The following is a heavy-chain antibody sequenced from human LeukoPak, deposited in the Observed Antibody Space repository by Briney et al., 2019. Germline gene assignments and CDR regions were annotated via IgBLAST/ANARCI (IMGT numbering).Heavy chain of an antibody. CDR1: GFNVNTNY. CDR2: IKAGGSP. J-gene: IGHJ4*02. Sequence: GGSLRLSCAASGFNVNTNYMTWVRQVPGKGLDWVSVIKAGGSPSYADSVKGRFTLSRDIYKNTVFLEMNSLRVDDTAVYYCVRGGIVGGTGGDCWGQGTLVTVSS. CDR3: VRGGIVGGTGGDC. D-gene: IGHD1-26*01. V-gene: IGHV3-66*01.